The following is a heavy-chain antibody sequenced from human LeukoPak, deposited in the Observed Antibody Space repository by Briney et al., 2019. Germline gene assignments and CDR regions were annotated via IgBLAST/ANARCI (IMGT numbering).Heavy chain of an antibody. Sequence: ASETLSLTCAVYGGSFSGYYWSWIRQPPGKGLEWIGEINHIGSTNYNPSLKSRLTISVDTSKNQFSLKLSSVTAADTAVYYCARASGYCSSTSCYGVFHRNWFDPWGQGTLVTVSS. V-gene: IGHV4-34*01. CDR2: INHIGST. J-gene: IGHJ5*02. CDR1: GGSFSGYY. D-gene: IGHD2-2*01. CDR3: ARASGYCSSTSCYGVFHRNWFDP.